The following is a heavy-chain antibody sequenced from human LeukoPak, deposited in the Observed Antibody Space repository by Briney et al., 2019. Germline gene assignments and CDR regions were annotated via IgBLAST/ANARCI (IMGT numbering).Heavy chain of an antibody. V-gene: IGHV3-30*18. CDR1: GFTFSSYG. Sequence: PGRSLRLSCAASGFTFSSYGMHWVRQAPGKGLGWVAVISYDGSNKYYADSVKGRFTISRDNSKNTLYLQMNSLRAEDTAVYYCAKDEGYSYGLNYYYYYGMDVWGQGTTVTVSS. D-gene: IGHD5-18*01. J-gene: IGHJ6*02. CDR2: ISYDGSNK. CDR3: AKDEGYSYGLNYYYYYGMDV.